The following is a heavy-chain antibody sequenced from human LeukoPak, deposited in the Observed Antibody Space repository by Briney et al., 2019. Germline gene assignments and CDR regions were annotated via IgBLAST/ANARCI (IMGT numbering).Heavy chain of an antibody. J-gene: IGHJ4*02. CDR1: RFTFNTYA. Sequence: GGSLRLSCAASRFTFNTYAVNWVRQAPGKGLEWVSAISGNGDITYYADSVRGRFTISRDNSKNTLFLQMNSLRAEDTAVYYCARVKRDCSGGTCYSYDYWGQGALVTVSS. CDR3: ARVKRDCSGGTCYSYDY. CDR2: ISGNGDIT. D-gene: IGHD2-15*01. V-gene: IGHV3-23*01.